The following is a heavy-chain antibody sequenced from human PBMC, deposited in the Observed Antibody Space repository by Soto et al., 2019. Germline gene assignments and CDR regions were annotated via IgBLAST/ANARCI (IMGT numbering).Heavy chain of an antibody. D-gene: IGHD3-3*01. J-gene: IGHJ5*02. CDR3: ARVVGAYDFWSGYQKDNWFDP. V-gene: IGHV4-59*01. CDR1: GGSISSYY. Sequence: PSETLSLTCTVSGGSISSYYWSWIRQPPGKGLEWIGYIYYSGSTNYNPSLKSRVTISVDTSKNQFSLKLSSVTAADTAVYYCARVVGAYDFWSGYQKDNWFDPWGQGTLVTVSS. CDR2: IYYSGST.